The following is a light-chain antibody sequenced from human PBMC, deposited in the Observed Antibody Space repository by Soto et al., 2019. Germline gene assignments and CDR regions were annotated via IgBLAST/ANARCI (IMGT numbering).Light chain of an antibody. CDR2: KAS. J-gene: IGKJ2*01. CDR3: QQYSTYLYT. V-gene: IGKV1-5*03. Sequence: DIQMTQSPSTLSASVGDRVTITCRASQSISTWLAWFQQKPGKAPRLLIYKASTLGSGVPSRFSGSGSGTDFNLSINSLQPDDFATYYCQQYSTYLYTFGQGTTLEIK. CDR1: QSISTW.